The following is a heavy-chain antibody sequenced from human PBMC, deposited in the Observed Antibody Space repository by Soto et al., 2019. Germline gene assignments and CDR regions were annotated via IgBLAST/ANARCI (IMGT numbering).Heavy chain of an antibody. V-gene: IGHV1-18*01. J-gene: IGHJ3*02. CDR2: ISAYNGNT. D-gene: IGHD3-3*01. CDR3: ARDYDFWSGYLDDDAFDI. Sequence: GASVKVSCKASGYTFTSYGISWVRQAPGQGXEWMGWISAYNGNTNYAQKLQGRVTMTTDTSTSTAYMELRSLRSDDTAVYYCARDYDFWSGYLDDDAFDIWGQGTMVTVSS. CDR1: GYTFTSYG.